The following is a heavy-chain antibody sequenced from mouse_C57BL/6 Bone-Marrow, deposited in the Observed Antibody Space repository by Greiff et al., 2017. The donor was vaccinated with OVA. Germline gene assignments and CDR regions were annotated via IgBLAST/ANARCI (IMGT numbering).Heavy chain of an antibody. Sequence: VQLQQSGPELVRPGASVKISCKAPGYTFTSHWMQWVRQRPGQGLEWIGEIFPGSGSTYYNEKFKGKATLTVETSSSTAYMQLSSLTSEDSAVYFCASALYYGNYEGFAYWGQGTLVTVSA. D-gene: IGHD2-1*01. V-gene: IGHV1-56*01. CDR2: IFPGSGST. J-gene: IGHJ3*01. CDR1: GYTFTSHW. CDR3: ASALYYGNYEGFAY.